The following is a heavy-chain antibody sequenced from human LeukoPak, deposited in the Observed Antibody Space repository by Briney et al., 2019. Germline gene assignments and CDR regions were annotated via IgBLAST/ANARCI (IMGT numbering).Heavy chain of an antibody. V-gene: IGHV1-69*01. Sequence: GSSVKVSCKASGGTFSSYAISWVRQAPGQGLEWMGGIIPIFGTANYAQKFQGRVTITADESTSTAYMELSSLRSEDTAVYYCARGVGIAARLASEYFQHWGQGTLVTVSS. J-gene: IGHJ1*01. CDR3: ARGVGIAARLASEYFQH. CDR2: IIPIFGTA. CDR1: GGTFSSYA. D-gene: IGHD6-6*01.